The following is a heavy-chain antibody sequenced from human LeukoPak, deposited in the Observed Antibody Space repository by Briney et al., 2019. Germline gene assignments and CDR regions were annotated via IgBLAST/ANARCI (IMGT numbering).Heavy chain of an antibody. Sequence: PGGSLRLSCAASGFTVSAYAMAWVRQAPGKGLEWVSTIYDDNTYYADSVKGRFAISTDNSKSTLYPQMNSLRVEDTAVYFCAARKVRGVWFYLDYWGQGTLVTVSS. J-gene: IGHJ4*02. D-gene: IGHD3-10*01. CDR3: AARKVRGVWFYLDY. CDR2: IYDDNT. CDR1: GFTVSAYA. V-gene: IGHV3-23*01.